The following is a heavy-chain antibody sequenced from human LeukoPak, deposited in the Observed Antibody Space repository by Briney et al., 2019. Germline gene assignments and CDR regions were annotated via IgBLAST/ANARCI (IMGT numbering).Heavy chain of an antibody. CDR3: AREVNGHWGSYRYTIMYYFDY. J-gene: IGHJ4*02. CDR1: GGSFSGYY. CDR2: INHSGST. D-gene: IGHD3-16*02. V-gene: IGHV4-34*01. Sequence: SETLSLTCAVYGGSFSGYYWSWIRQPPGKGLEWIGEINHSGSTNYNPSLKSRVTISVDTSKNQFSVKLSSVTAADTAVYYCAREVNGHWGSYRYTIMYYFDYWGQGTLVTVSS.